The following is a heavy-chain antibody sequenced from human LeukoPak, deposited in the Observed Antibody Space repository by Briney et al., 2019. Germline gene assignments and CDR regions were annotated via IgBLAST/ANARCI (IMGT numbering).Heavy chain of an antibody. CDR3: ARDQIYCSGGYCYFDY. J-gene: IGHJ4*02. CDR1: GFTFRSYW. D-gene: IGHD2-15*01. CDR2: INSDGSST. V-gene: IGHV3-74*01. Sequence: GGSLRLCCAASGFTFRSYWMHWVRQAPGKGLVWVSRINSDGSSTSYADSVKGRFTISRDSAKNTLYLQMNSLRVEDSAVYYCARDQIYCSGGYCYFDYWGQGTLVTVSS.